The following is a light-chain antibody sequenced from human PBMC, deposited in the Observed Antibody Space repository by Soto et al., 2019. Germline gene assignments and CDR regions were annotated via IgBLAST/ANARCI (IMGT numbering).Light chain of an antibody. CDR2: GAS. CDR3: QQYMSAVM. Sequence: EVVLTQSPGSLSLSPGQRATLSCRSSQSVDSTFFAWYQKKPGQAPRLLSYGASKRATGIPDRFSGSGSGTDVTLIISRLEPEDFAVYYFQQYMSAVMFGQGTKVEIK. V-gene: IGKV3-20*01. J-gene: IGKJ1*01. CDR1: QSVDSTF.